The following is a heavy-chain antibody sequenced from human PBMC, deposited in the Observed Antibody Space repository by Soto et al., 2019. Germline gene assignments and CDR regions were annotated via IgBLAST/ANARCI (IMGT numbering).Heavy chain of an antibody. CDR2: ISSSGSTI. V-gene: IGHV3-11*01. CDR3: AIHLAPRTRLYYYDRSGPQGGAFDI. CDR1: GFTFSDYY. D-gene: IGHD3-22*01. Sequence: QVQLVESGGGLVKPGGSLRLSCAASGFTFSDYYMSWIRQAPGKGLEWVSYISSSGSTIYYADSVKGRFTICRDNAKNSLYLQMNSLRAEDTAVYYCAIHLAPRTRLYYYDRSGPQGGAFDIWGQGTMVTVSS. J-gene: IGHJ3*02.